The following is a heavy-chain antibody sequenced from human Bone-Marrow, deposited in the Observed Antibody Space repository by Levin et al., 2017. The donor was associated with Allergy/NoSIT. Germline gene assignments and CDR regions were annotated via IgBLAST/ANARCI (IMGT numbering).Heavy chain of an antibody. CDR1: GYTFTYQF. CDR2: ITIYNGNT. Sequence: SVKVSCKASGYTFTYQFLHWIRQAPGQAREWMGWITIYNGNTQYAQKFRDRVTITRENSLTATYMEIRGLTTDDTATYYCARSPLYGDPYHIESWGQGTLVSVSS. J-gene: IGHJ1*01. D-gene: IGHD4-17*01. CDR3: ARSPLYGDPYHIES. V-gene: IGHV1-45*02.